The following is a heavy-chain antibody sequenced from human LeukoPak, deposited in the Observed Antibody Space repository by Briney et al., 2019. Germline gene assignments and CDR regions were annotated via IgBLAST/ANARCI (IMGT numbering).Heavy chain of an antibody. CDR1: GGSISSSSYY. V-gene: IGHV4-39*07. J-gene: IGHJ4*02. CDR3: ARGTQGTAMVKGY. Sequence: SETLSLTCTVSGGSISSSSYYWGWIRQPPGKGLEWIGSIYYSGSTNYNPSLKSRVTISVDTSKNQFSLKLSSVTAADTAVYYCARGTQGTAMVKGYWGQGTLVTVSS. D-gene: IGHD5-18*01. CDR2: IYYSGST.